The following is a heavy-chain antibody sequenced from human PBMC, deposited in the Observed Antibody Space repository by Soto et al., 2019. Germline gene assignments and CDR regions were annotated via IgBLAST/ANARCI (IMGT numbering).Heavy chain of an antibody. CDR3: SIGENGYNKFDFDF. J-gene: IGHJ4*02. CDR1: GVSIISHY. V-gene: IGHV3-53*01. CDR2: IYAGGST. Sequence: EVQLVESGGGLIQPGGSLRLSCAASGVSIISHYMSWVRQAPGKGLEWISLIYAGGSTFYADSVKGRFTISRDNSKNTLYLQMDSLTAEDTAVYYCSIGENGYNKFDFDFWGQGTLVTVSS. D-gene: IGHD5-12*01.